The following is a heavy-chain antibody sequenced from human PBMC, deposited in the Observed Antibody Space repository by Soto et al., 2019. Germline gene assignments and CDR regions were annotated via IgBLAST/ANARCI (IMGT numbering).Heavy chain of an antibody. J-gene: IGHJ4*02. D-gene: IGHD6-6*01. CDR1: GDSLTSYD. CDR2: MFASGST. V-gene: IGHV4-4*07. CDR3: ARGRYNTGSSIPYFDN. Sequence: LSLTSTVSGDSLTSYDWSWMRQPAGKGLEWSGRMFASGSTNYNPSLRSRVTLSIDRAKKQFSLKLNSVTAADTAVYFCARGRYNTGSSIPYFDNWGQGTLVTVSS.